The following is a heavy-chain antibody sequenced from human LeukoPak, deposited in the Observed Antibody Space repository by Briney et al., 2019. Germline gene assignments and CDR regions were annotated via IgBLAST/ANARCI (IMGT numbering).Heavy chain of an antibody. D-gene: IGHD1-26*01. CDR2: IQSDGTT. Sequence: PGGSLRLSCAASGLTFSSARMHWVRQTPGKGLVWVSRIQSDGTTTYADSVRGRFTISRDNAKNTLYLQMNNLRAEDTAVYYCARDGSYKFDYWGQGTLVTVSS. CDR1: GLTFSSAR. V-gene: IGHV3-74*01. CDR3: ARDGSYKFDY. J-gene: IGHJ4*02.